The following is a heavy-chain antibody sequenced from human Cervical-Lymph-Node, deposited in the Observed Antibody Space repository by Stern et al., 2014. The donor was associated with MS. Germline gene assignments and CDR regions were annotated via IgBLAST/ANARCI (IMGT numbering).Heavy chain of an antibody. D-gene: IGHD1-7*01. V-gene: IGHV3-33*01. CDR1: GFTFSNYG. Sequence: QLVQSGGGVVQPGRSLRLSCAASGFTFSNYGMHWVRQAPGKGLEWLAVIWYDGNKKYYADSVKGRFTISRDNSKNTLFLQISSLTAEDTALYYCARGNWNYEGMGYWGQGTLVTVSS. CDR3: ARGNWNYEGMGY. J-gene: IGHJ4*02. CDR2: IWYDGNKK.